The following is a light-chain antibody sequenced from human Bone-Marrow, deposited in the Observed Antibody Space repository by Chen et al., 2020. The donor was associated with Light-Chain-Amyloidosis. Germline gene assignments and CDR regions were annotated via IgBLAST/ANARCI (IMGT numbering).Light chain of an antibody. V-gene: IGKV3D-20*01. Sequence: PGDRATLSCGASPTVSGNSLAWYQQKPGLAPRLIIYDASTRTAGIPDRFSGSGSGTDFTLTISRLEPEDFAVYFCQQYHSSPWTFGLGTKVDI. CDR1: PTVSGNS. J-gene: IGKJ1*01. CDR3: QQYHSSPWT. CDR2: DAS.